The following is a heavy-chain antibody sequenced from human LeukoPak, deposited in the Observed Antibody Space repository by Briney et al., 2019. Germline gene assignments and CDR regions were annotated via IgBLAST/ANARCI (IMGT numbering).Heavy chain of an antibody. D-gene: IGHD3-10*01. CDR2: LFNSAST. CDR1: GGSMSSSSYYYY. CDR3: ARNNSMVRGALDY. Sequence: SETLSLTCSVSGGSMSSSSYYYYWGWIRRPPGKGLEWIGSLFNSASTYYNPSLKSRLTMSVDTSKNQFSMRLTSVTAADTAVYYCARNNSMVRGALDYWGQGILVTVSS. J-gene: IGHJ4*01. V-gene: IGHV4-39*01.